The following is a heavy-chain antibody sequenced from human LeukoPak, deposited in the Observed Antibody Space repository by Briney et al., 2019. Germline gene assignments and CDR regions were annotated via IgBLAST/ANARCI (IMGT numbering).Heavy chain of an antibody. CDR3: ARYYYDSSGYLNYPFDY. CDR1: DGSISNYY. Sequence: SETLSLTCTVSDGSISNYYWSWIRQPPGTGLEWIAYIDYRGSTTYNPSLKSRVTISVDTSRNQFSLKLSSVTAADTAVYYCARYYYDSSGYLNYPFDYWGQGTLVTVSS. D-gene: IGHD3-22*01. V-gene: IGHV4-59*01. CDR2: IDYRGST. J-gene: IGHJ4*02.